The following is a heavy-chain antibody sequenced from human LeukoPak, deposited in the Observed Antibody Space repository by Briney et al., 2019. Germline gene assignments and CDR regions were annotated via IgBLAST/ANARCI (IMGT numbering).Heavy chain of an antibody. J-gene: IGHJ5*02. CDR2: IYYTGST. CDR1: GGSISSSIYY. V-gene: IGHV4-39*07. D-gene: IGHD5-24*01. Sequence: PSETLSLTCSVSGGSISSSIYYWGWIRQPPGKGPEWIGSIYYTGSTYNNPSLKGRVTISVDTSKNQFSLKVRSVTAADTAVYYCARDIGSQMATISDWFDPWGQGLLVTVSS. CDR3: ARDIGSQMATISDWFDP.